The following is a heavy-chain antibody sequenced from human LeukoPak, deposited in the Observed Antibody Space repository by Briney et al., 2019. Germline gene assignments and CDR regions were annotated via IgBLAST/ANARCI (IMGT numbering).Heavy chain of an antibody. CDR1: GFTFTNSS. Sequence: GGSLRLSCAASGFTFTNSSMAWGRHAPGNGLEWVANIKQDGSTKHYADSLKGRLTISRDNPENSLYLQINSMRVDDTSVYYCARDTDGSLDYWGQGILVTVAS. J-gene: IGHJ4*02. CDR2: IKQDGSTK. CDR3: ARDTDGSLDY. D-gene: IGHD1-26*01. V-gene: IGHV3-7*01.